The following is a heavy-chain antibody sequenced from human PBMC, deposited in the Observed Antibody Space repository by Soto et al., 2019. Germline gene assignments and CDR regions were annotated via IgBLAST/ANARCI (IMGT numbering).Heavy chain of an antibody. Sequence: SVKVSCKVSGSRFSNYAISWVRQAPGHGLEWMGGIIPIFGTANYAQKFQGRVTITADESTSTAYMELSSLRSEDTAVYYCARNREYSSSSLHDYWGQGTLVTVSS. CDR1: GSRFSNYA. CDR2: IIPIFGTA. V-gene: IGHV1-69*13. CDR3: ARNREYSSSSLHDY. D-gene: IGHD6-6*01. J-gene: IGHJ4*02.